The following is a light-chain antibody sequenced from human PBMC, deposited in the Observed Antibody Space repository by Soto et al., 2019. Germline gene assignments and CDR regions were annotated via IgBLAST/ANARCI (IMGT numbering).Light chain of an antibody. Sequence: IQMTQSPSSLSASVGDRVTITSRASQGISRWLAWYQQKPEKAPKILIYDASSLESGVPSRFSGSGSGTEFTLTISRVKTEDFATYDCQQYETYLKTFGQGTKVDI. J-gene: IGKJ1*01. CDR1: QGISRW. CDR2: DAS. V-gene: IGKV1D-16*01. CDR3: QQYETYLKT.